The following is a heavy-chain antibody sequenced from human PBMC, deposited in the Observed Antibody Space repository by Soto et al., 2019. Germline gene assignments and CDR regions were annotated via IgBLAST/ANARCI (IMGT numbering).Heavy chain of an antibody. Sequence: SETLSLTCAVYCGSFSGYYWSWIRQPPGKGLEWIGEINHSGSTNYNPSLKSRVTISVDTSKNQFSLKLSSVTAADTAVYYCACLPSPQRYYYGSGRKDYWGQGTLVTVSS. CDR1: CGSFSGYY. CDR2: INHSGST. D-gene: IGHD3-10*01. J-gene: IGHJ4*02. CDR3: ACLPSPQRYYYGSGRKDY. V-gene: IGHV4-34*01.